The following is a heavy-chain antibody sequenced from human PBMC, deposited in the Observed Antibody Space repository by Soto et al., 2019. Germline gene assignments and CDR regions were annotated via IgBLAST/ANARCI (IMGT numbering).Heavy chain of an antibody. CDR2: FYRGGDT. J-gene: IGHJ3*02. CDR3: ARGSDAFDI. CDR1: GFTVGNNY. V-gene: IGHV3-53*01. Sequence: QAGGSLRLSCAASGFTVGNNYMSWVRQAPGKGLECISIFYRGGDTYYADSVKGRFTVSRDNSKNTLYLQMNSLRAEDTAVYYCARGSDAFDIWGQGIMVTVSS.